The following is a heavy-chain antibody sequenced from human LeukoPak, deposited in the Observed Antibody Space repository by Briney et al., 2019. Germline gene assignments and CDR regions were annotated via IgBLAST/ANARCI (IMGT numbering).Heavy chain of an antibody. CDR1: GFTFSSYA. D-gene: IGHD6-19*01. V-gene: IGHV4-59*01. J-gene: IGHJ4*02. CDR2: IYYSGST. Sequence: GSLRLSCAASGFTFSSYAMSWVRQAPGKGLEWVGYIYYSGSTNYNPSLKSRVTISVDTSKNQFSLKLSSVTAADTAVYYCARGQKQWPPAIDYWAREPWSPSPQ. CDR3: ARGQKQWPPAIDY.